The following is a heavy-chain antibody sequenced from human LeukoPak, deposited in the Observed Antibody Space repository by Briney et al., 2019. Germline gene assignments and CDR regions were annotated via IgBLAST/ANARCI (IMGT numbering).Heavy chain of an antibody. CDR1: GGTFSSYA. CDR3: ARGPRRDGYNGAY. CDR2: IIPIFGTA. Sequence: SVKVSCKASGGTFSSYAISWVRQAPGQGLEWMGGIIPIFGTANYAQKFQGRVAITADESTSTAYMELSSLRSEDTAVYYCARGPRRDGYNGAYWGQGTLVTVSS. J-gene: IGHJ4*02. V-gene: IGHV1-69*01. D-gene: IGHD5-24*01.